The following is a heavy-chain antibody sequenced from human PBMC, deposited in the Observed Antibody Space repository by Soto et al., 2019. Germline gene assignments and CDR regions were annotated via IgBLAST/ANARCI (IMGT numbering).Heavy chain of an antibody. D-gene: IGHD2-8*01. CDR3: ARRKLEMMYVGGFDT. CDR1: GDSISSRNW. Sequence: QVQLQESGPGLVKPSETLSLTCAVSGDSISSRNWWSWVRQTPGKGLEYIGEIHHSGSTNYNPSLKSRVTMSVDKSKNQFSLNLNSVTAADTAIHYCARRKLEMMYVGGFDTWGQGTLVTVSS. J-gene: IGHJ5*02. V-gene: IGHV4-4*02. CDR2: IHHSGST.